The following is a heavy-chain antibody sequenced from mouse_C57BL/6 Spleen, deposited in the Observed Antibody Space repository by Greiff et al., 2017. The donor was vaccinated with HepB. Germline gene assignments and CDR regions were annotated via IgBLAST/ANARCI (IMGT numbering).Heavy chain of an antibody. D-gene: IGHD2-4*01. Sequence: QVQLQQPGAELVKPGASVKLSCKASGYTFTSYWMQWVKQRPGQGLEWIGEIDPSDSYTNYNQKFKGKATLTVDTSSSPAYMQLSSLTSEDSAVYYCARSFYDYDGAWFAYWGQGTLVTVSA. V-gene: IGHV1-50*01. J-gene: IGHJ3*01. CDR1: GYTFTSYW. CDR3: ARSFYDYDGAWFAY. CDR2: IDPSDSYT.